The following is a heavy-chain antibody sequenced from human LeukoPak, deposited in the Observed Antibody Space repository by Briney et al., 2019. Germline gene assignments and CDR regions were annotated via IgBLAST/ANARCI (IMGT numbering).Heavy chain of an antibody. CDR2: IIPIFDTP. Sequence: ASVKVSCKASGGTFSSYAISWVRQAPGQGLEWMGGIIPIFDTPNYAQKFQGRVTITAEKSTSTAYMELSSLRSEDTAVYYCARDPKLAAAGTGDAFDIWGQGTVVTVSS. CDR3: ARDPKLAAAGTGDAFDI. D-gene: IGHD6-13*01. J-gene: IGHJ3*02. V-gene: IGHV1-69*06. CDR1: GGTFSSYA.